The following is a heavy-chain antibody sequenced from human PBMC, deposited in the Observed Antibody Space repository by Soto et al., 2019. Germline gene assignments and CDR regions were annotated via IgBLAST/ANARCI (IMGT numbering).Heavy chain of an antibody. D-gene: IGHD3-10*01. V-gene: IGHV3-33*01. J-gene: IGHJ4*02. CDR2: IWYDGSNK. Sequence: GGSLRLSCAASGFTFSSYGMHWVRQAPGKGLEWVAVIWYDGSNKYYADSVKGRFTISRDNSKNTLYLQMNSLRAEDTAVYYCAALVRVNIGSGSYSQYFDYWGQGTLVTVSS. CDR3: AALVRVNIGSGSYSQYFDY. CDR1: GFTFSSYG.